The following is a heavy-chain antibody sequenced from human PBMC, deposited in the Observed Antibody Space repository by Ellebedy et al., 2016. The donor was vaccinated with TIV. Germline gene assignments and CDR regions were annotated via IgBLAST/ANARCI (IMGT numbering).Heavy chain of an antibody. D-gene: IGHD3-3*01. V-gene: IGHV1-2*02. Sequence: ASVKVSXXASGYTFTSYDINWVRQAPGQGLEWMGWINPNNGATTYARKFQGRVIMTRDTSISTAHMELSRLRSDDTAVYFCVRDLIFRVVTPDNVDYWGQGTLVTVSS. J-gene: IGHJ4*02. CDR3: VRDLIFRVVTPDNVDY. CDR2: INPNNGAT. CDR1: GYTFTSYD.